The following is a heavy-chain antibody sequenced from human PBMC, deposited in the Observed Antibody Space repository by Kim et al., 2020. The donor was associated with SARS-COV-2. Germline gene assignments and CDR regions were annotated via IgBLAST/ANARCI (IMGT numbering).Heavy chain of an antibody. CDR2: INTNTGNP. CDR1: GYTFTSYA. Sequence: ASVKVSCKASGYTFTSYAMNWVRQAPGQGLEWMGWINTNTGNPTYAQGFTGRFVFSLDTSVSTAYLQISSLKAEDTAVYYCARDLTGGGHGDYGWFDPWGQGTLVTVSS. V-gene: IGHV7-4-1*02. CDR3: ARDLTGGGHGDYGWFDP. D-gene: IGHD4-17*01. J-gene: IGHJ5*02.